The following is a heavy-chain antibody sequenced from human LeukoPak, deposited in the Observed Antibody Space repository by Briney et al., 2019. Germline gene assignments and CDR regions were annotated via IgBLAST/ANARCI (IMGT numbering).Heavy chain of an antibody. CDR2: ISNTNNYI. CDR3: ATDTGSHFYYYYMDV. Sequence: GGSLRLSCAASGFTFSSYSMNWVRQAPGKGLEWVSPISNTNNYIYYANSVKGRFTISRDNTKNSLYLQMNSLRAEDTAVYYCATDTGSHFYYYYMDVWGKGTTVTVSS. CDR1: GFTFSSYS. J-gene: IGHJ6*03. D-gene: IGHD5-18*01. V-gene: IGHV3-21*01.